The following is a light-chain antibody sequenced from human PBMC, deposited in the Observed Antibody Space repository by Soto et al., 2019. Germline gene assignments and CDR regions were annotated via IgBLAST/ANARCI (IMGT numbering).Light chain of an antibody. J-gene: IGKJ1*01. CDR1: QSISNY. V-gene: IGKV1-39*02. CDR2: AAS. Sequence: DIQLTQSPSFLSASVGDRVTITCRASQSISNYLNWYQQKPGKAPKVLIYAASSLQSGVPSRFSGSGSGTDFTLTISSLQPDDFATYYCQHYNSYSEAFGQGTKLDIK. CDR3: QHYNSYSEA.